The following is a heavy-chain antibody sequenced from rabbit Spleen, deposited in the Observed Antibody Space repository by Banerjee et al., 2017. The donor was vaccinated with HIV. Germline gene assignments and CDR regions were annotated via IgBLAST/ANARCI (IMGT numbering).Heavy chain of an antibody. CDR2: INIGDGHT. CDR3: GRHSSYGDGYVSKL. CDR1: GFDFSSGGY. D-gene: IGHD6-1*01. Sequence: QSLEESGGDLVKPGASLTLTCKASGFDFSSGGYMCWVRQAPGKGLEWIGCINIGDGHTYYASWVNGRFTISKTSSTAVTLQMTSLTAADTATYFCGRHSSYGDGYVSKLWGPGTLVTVS. V-gene: IGHV1S40*01. J-gene: IGHJ4*01.